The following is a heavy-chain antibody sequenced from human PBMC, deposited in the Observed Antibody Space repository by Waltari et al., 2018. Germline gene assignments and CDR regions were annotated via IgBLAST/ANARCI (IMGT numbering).Heavy chain of an antibody. J-gene: IGHJ4*02. CDR2: IYSAGNT. CDR3: AALTAHDY. V-gene: IGHV3-66*01. CDR1: GPTVSNNY. Sequence: EVQLVESGGGLVQPGGSLRLSCAASGPTVSNNYMSWVRQVPGQGLEWVSLIYSAGNTYYADSVKGRFTISRDSSKNTLYLQMNSLRAEDTAGYYCAALTAHDYWGQGTLVTVSS. D-gene: IGHD7-27*01.